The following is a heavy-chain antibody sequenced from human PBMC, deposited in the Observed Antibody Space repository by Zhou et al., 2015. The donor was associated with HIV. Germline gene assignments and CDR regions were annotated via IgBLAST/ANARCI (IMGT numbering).Heavy chain of an antibody. D-gene: IGHD3-22*01. Sequence: QVQLLQSGAEVKKSGSSVKVSCQTSGGTFSGSDISWVRQAPGQGLEWMGSITPMFETKTYAEKFRARLTITVDKSTSAAYMELGGLTSEDAAVYFCARSSVNHDYAFDLWGQGTKVIVSS. J-gene: IGHJ3*01. CDR1: GGTFSGSD. CDR2: ITPMFETK. CDR3: ARSSVNHDYAFDL. V-gene: IGHV1-69*06.